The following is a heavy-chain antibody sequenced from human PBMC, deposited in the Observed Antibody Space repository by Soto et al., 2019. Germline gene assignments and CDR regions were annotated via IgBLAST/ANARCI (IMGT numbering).Heavy chain of an antibody. V-gene: IGHV4-34*01. CDR2: INNNGNT. CDR1: GGSFSGYY. J-gene: IGHJ4*02. CDR3: AATPRY. Sequence: PSETLSLTGAGYGGSFSGYYWSWIRQPPGKGLEWIGEINNNGNTNYNPSLKSRVTISVDTSKNQISLNLTSVTAADTAVYYCAATPRYWGQGTLVTVSS. D-gene: IGHD1-26*01.